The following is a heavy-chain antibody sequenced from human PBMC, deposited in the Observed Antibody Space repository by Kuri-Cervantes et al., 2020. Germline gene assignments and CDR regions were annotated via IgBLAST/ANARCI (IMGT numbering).Heavy chain of an antibody. CDR3: ARGRGYYYGSGSYCISDY. CDR2: IYYSGST. Sequence: SETLSLTCTVSGGSISSYYWSWIRQPPGKGLEWIGYIYYSGSTNYNPSLKSRVTISVDTSKNQFSLKLSSVTAADTAVYYCARGRGYYYGSGSYCISDYWGQGTLVTVSS. CDR1: GGSISSYY. J-gene: IGHJ4*02. V-gene: IGHV4-59*12. D-gene: IGHD3-10*01.